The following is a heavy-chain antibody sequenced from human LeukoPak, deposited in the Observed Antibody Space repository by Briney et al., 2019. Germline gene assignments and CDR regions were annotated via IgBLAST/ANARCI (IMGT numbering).Heavy chain of an antibody. CDR3: ARGGAAGLPFDY. V-gene: IGHV3-64*01. CDR2: IRSSGGST. J-gene: IGHJ4*02. CDR1: GFTFSSYA. D-gene: IGHD6-13*01. Sequence: QPGGSLRLSCAASGFTFSSYAMHWLRQAPGKGLEYGSAIRSSGGSTYYANSVKGRFTISRDNSKNTLYLQMGSLRAEDMAVYYCARGGAAGLPFDYWGQGTLVTVSS.